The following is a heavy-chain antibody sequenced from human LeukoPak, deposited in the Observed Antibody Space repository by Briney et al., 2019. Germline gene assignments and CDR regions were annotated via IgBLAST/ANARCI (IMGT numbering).Heavy chain of an antibody. V-gene: IGHV1-18*01. Sequence: GASVKVSCKASGYTFTSYGISWVRQAPGQGLEWMGWISAYNGNTNYAQKLQGRVTMTTDTSTSTAYMELRSLRSDDTAVYYCARDLGVAAAGTRGFDPWGQGTLVTVSS. D-gene: IGHD6-13*01. CDR3: ARDLGVAAAGTRGFDP. J-gene: IGHJ5*02. CDR2: ISAYNGNT. CDR1: GYTFTSYG.